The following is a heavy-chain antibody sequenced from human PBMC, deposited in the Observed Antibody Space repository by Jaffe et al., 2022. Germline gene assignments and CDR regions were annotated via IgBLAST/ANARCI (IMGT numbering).Heavy chain of an antibody. CDR3: ARDDPYSSGWYVGYFDY. J-gene: IGHJ4*02. V-gene: IGHV4-38-2*01. D-gene: IGHD6-19*01. Sequence: QVQLQESGPGLVKPSETLSLTCAVSGYSISSGYYWGWIRQPPGKGLEWIGSIYHSGSTYYNPSLKSRVTISVDTSKNQFSLKLSSVTAADTAVYYCARDDPYSSGWYVGYFDYWGQGTLVTVSS. CDR2: IYHSGST. CDR1: GYSISSGYY.